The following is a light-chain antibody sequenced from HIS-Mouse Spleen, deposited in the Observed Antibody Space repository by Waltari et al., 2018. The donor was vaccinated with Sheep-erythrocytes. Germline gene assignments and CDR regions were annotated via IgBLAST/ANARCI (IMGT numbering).Light chain of an antibody. CDR3: QAWDSSTEV. V-gene: IGLV3-1*01. Sequence: SCELTQPPSVSVSPGQPASITCSGANLGDKYACWYQQKPGQSPVLVIYQDSKRPSGIPERFSGSNSGNTATLTISGTQAMDEADYYCQAWDSSTEVFGGGTKLTVL. J-gene: IGLJ2*01. CDR1: NLGDKY. CDR2: QDS.